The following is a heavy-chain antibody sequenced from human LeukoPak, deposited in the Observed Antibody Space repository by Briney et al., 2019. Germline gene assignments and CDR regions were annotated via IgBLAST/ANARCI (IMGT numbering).Heavy chain of an antibody. CDR3: ARGFCSSTSCYGYYYYGMDV. J-gene: IGHJ6*02. CDR2: IKQDGSEK. D-gene: IGHD2-2*01. Sequence: GGSLRLSCAASGFTFSSYWMSWVRQAPGKGLEWVANIKQDGSEKYYVDSVKGRFTISRDNAKNSLYLQMNSLRAEDTAVYYCARGFCSSTSCYGYYYYGMDVWGQGTTVTVSS. CDR1: GFTFSSYW. V-gene: IGHV3-7*01.